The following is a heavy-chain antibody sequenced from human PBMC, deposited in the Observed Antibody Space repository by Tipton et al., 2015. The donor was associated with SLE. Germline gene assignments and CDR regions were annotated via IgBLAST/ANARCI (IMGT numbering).Heavy chain of an antibody. CDR1: GFTVSSNY. V-gene: IGHV3-53*01. CDR3: ARDPEYGYGYAWD. Sequence: SLRLSCAASGFTVSSNYMSWVRQAPGKGLEWVSVIYSGGSTYYADSVKGRFTISRDNSKNTLYLQMNSLRAEDTAVYYCARDPEYGYGYAWDWGQGTLVTVSS. J-gene: IGHJ4*02. D-gene: IGHD5-18*01. CDR2: IYSGGST.